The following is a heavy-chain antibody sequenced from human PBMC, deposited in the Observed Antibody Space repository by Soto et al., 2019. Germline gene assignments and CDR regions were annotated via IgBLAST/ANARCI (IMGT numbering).Heavy chain of an antibody. CDR2: IWYDGSNK. Sequence: GGSLRLSCAASGFTFSSYGMHWVRQAPGKGLEWVAVIWYDGSNKYYADSVKGRFTISRDNSKNTLYLQMNSLRAEDTSVYYCARVMGSSSSSYFDYWGQGTLVTVSS. D-gene: IGHD6-6*01. CDR1: GFTFSSYG. V-gene: IGHV3-33*01. J-gene: IGHJ4*02. CDR3: ARVMGSSSSSYFDY.